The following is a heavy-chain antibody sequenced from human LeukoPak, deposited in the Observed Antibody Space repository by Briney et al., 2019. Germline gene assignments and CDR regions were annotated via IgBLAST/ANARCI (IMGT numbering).Heavy chain of an antibody. D-gene: IGHD3-10*01. Sequence: GGSLRLSCAASGFTFSSYWMSWVRQTPDKGLEWVAHLNQDGSERYYVDSVKGRFTISRENAKNSLYLQMNIMRAEDTAVYYCAKCGSGSNFDYWGQGILVTVSS. J-gene: IGHJ4*02. V-gene: IGHV3-7*02. CDR2: LNQDGSER. CDR1: GFTFSSYW. CDR3: AKCGSGSNFDY.